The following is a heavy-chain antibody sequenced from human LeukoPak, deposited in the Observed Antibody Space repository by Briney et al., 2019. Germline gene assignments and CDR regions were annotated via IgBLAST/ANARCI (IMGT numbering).Heavy chain of an antibody. CDR2: IIPIFGTA. D-gene: IGHD5-24*01. J-gene: IGHJ4*02. CDR3: ARDKRKDDEMATTLSFDY. Sequence: ASVKVSCKASGGTFSSYAISWVRQATGQGREWMGGIIPIFGTANYAQKFQGRVTITADESTSTAYMELSSLRSEDTAVYYCARDKRKDDEMATTLSFDYWGQGTLVTVSS. CDR1: GGTFSSYA. V-gene: IGHV1-69*01.